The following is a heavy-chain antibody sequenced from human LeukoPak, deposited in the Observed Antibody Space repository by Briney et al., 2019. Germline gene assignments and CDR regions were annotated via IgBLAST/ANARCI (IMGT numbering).Heavy chain of an antibody. J-gene: IGHJ4*02. CDR3: AKDKINIAARSFDY. V-gene: IGHV3-23*01. CDR2: ISGSGGST. CDR1: GFTFSNAW. Sequence: GSLRLSCATSGFTFSNAWMNWVRQTPGKGLEWVSVISGSGGSTYYADSVKGRFTISRDNSKNTLYLQMNSLRAEDTAVYYCAKDKINIAARSFDYWGQGTLVTVSS. D-gene: IGHD6-6*01.